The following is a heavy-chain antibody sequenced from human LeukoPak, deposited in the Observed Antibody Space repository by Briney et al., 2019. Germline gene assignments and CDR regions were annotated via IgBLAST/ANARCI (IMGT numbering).Heavy chain of an antibody. CDR3: ARVFPVGYSSRIDY. Sequence: GASVKVSCKASGYTFTGYYMHWVRPAPGQGLEWMGWINPNSGGTNYAQKFQGRVTMTRDTSISTAYMELSRLRSDDTAVYYCARVFPVGYSSRIDYWGQGTLVTVSS. CDR2: INPNSGGT. D-gene: IGHD1-26*01. J-gene: IGHJ4*02. V-gene: IGHV1-2*02. CDR1: GYTFTGYY.